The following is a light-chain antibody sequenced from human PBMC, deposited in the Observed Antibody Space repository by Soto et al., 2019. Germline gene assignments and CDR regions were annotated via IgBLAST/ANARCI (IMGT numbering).Light chain of an antibody. J-gene: IGLJ2*01. CDR3: CSYAGSSL. CDR2: EGS. Sequence: QSALTQPASVSGSPGQSITISCTGTSSDVGSYNLFSWYQQHPGKAPKLMIYEGSKRPSGVSNRCSGSKSGNTASLTSSGLQAEDEADYYCCSYAGSSLFGGGTKLTVL. CDR1: SSDVGSYNL. V-gene: IGLV2-23*01.